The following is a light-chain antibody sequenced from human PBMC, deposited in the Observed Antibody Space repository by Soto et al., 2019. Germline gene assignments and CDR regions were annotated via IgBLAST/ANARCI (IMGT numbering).Light chain of an antibody. Sequence: EIVVTQSPATLSVSPGERVTLSCRSSQSVSSRLAWYQQRPGQAPRLLIYDTSTRAAGISARFSGSGSGTEFTLTISSLQSEDFAVYYCQQYIDWPPGTFGQGTKVDIK. CDR1: QSVSSR. CDR3: QQYIDWPPGT. V-gene: IGKV3-15*01. CDR2: DTS. J-gene: IGKJ1*01.